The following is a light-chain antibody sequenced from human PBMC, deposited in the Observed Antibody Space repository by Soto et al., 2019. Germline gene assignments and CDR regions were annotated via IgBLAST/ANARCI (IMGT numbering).Light chain of an antibody. CDR3: QEYGTSPPT. CDR1: QSVSRTY. CDR2: DAS. J-gene: IGKJ1*01. Sequence: EIVLTQSPDTLSLSPGERDTLSCMASQSVSRTYLACYQQKPGQAPRLLIYDASNRATCFPAGVSDSGSGTDFTLTISRLEPEDFAVYYCQEYGTSPPTFGQGTKV. V-gene: IGKV3-20*01.